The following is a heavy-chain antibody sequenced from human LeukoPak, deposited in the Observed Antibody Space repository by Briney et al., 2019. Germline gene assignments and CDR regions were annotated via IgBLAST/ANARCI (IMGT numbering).Heavy chain of an antibody. CDR2: VRDKANGYTT. D-gene: IGHD3-22*01. CDR1: GFTFSDHY. Sequence: WGSLRLSCAASGFTFSDHYIDWVRQAPGKGLEWVGRVRDKANGYTTEYAASVKDRFTFSRDDSKKSVSLQINSLKTEDTAVYYCARVGNSGGYYYALDYWGQGTLVTVSS. V-gene: IGHV3-72*01. J-gene: IGHJ4*02. CDR3: ARVGNSGGYYYALDY.